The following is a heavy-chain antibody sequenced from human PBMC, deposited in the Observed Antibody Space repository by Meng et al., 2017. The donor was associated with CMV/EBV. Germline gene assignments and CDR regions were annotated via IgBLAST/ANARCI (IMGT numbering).Heavy chain of an antibody. CDR2: IYYSGST. CDR3: ARDVYYYDSSGYYIDY. D-gene: IGHD3-22*01. Sequence: SETLSLTCTVSGGSISSSSYYWGWIRQPPGKGLEWIGSIYYSGSTYYNPSLKSRVTISVDTSKNQFSLKLSSVTAADTAVYYCARDVYYYDSSGYYIDYWGQGTLVTVSS. V-gene: IGHV4-39*02. J-gene: IGHJ4*02. CDR1: GGSISSSSYY.